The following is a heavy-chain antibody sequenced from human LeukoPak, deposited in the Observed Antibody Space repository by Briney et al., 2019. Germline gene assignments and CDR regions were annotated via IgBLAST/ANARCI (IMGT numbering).Heavy chain of an antibody. V-gene: IGHV4-34*01. Sequence: SETLSLTCAVYGGSFSGYYWSWIRQPPGKGLEWIGEINHSGSTNYNPSLKSRVTISVDASKNQFSLKLSSVTAADTAVYYCARRPEFRWNGLSPDKRRYFDYWGQGTLVTVSS. D-gene: IGHD1-1*01. CDR3: ARRPEFRWNGLSPDKRRYFDY. J-gene: IGHJ4*02. CDR1: GGSFSGYY. CDR2: INHSGST.